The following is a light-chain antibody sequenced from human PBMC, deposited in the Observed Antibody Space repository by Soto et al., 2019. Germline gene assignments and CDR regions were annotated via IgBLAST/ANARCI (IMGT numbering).Light chain of an antibody. V-gene: IGLV2-14*01. CDR2: AVS. CDR3: NSYTSTSTYV. Sequence: QSALTQPASVSGSLGQSITISCTGTSSDVGGYNYVSWYQQHPGKAPKLMIYAVSNRPSGVSNRFSGSKSGNTASLTISGLQAEDEADYYCNSYTSTSTYVFGTGTKVTVL. J-gene: IGLJ1*01. CDR1: SSDVGGYNY.